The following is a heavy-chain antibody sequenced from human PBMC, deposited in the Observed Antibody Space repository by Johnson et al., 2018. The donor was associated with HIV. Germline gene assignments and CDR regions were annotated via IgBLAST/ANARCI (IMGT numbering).Heavy chain of an antibody. D-gene: IGHD3-10*01. CDR3: ARDRGLDAFDI. J-gene: IGHJ3*02. CDR1: GFTVSSNY. CDR2: IYSGGST. Sequence: VQLVESGGGLIQPGGSLRLSCAASGFTVSSNYMSWVRQAPGKGLEWVSVIYSGGSTYYADSVKGRFTISRDNSKNTVYLQMNSRRGEDTAVYYCARDRGLDAFDIWGQGTMVTVSS. V-gene: IGHV3-66*01.